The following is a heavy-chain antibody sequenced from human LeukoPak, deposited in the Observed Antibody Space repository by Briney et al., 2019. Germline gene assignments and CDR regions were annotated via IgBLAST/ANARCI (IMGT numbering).Heavy chain of an antibody. V-gene: IGHV1-69*05. CDR3: ASARDPDPYYFDY. Sequence: SVKVSCKASGGTFSSYAISWVRQAPGQGLEWMGGIIPIFGTANYAQKFQGRVTITMDESTSTAYMELSSLRSEDTAVYYCASARDPDPYYFDYWGQGTLVTVSS. J-gene: IGHJ4*02. CDR2: IIPIFGTA. CDR1: GGTFSSYA.